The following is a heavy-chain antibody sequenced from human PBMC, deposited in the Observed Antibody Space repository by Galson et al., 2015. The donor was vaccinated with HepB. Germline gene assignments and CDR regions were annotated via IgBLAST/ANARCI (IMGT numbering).Heavy chain of an antibody. CDR2: ISYDGSNK. Sequence: SLRLSCAASGFTFSSYGMHWVRQAPGKGLEWVAVISYDGSNKYYADSVKGRFTISRDNSKNTLYLQVNSLRAEDTAVYYCAKDLRKKQMATTPAGYWGQGTLVTVSS. V-gene: IGHV3-30*18. CDR3: AKDLRKKQMATTPAGY. D-gene: IGHD5-24*01. CDR1: GFTFSSYG. J-gene: IGHJ4*02.